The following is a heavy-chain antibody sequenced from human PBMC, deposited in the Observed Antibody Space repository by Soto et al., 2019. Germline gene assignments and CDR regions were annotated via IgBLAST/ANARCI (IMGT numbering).Heavy chain of an antibody. V-gene: IGHV4-59*01. CDR2: ISHSGST. Sequence: PSETLSLTCTVXGGSISSYYWSWIRQPPGKGLEWIGYISHSGSTNYNPSLRSRVTISVDTSKNQFSLKLSSVTAADTAVYYCARIPYDNIWGSYRYTVPDAFDIWGQGTMVTVSS. D-gene: IGHD3-16*02. CDR1: GGSISSYY. J-gene: IGHJ3*02. CDR3: ARIPYDNIWGSYRYTVPDAFDI.